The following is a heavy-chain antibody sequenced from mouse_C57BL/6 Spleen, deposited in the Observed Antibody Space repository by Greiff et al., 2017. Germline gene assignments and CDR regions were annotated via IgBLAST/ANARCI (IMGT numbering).Heavy chain of an antibody. CDR2: IHPNSGST. J-gene: IGHJ4*01. CDR3: ARWLLGDYYAMDY. D-gene: IGHD2-3*01. CDR1: GYTFTSYW. Sequence: QVQLQQPGAELVKPGASVKLSCKASGYTFTSYWMHWVKQRPGQGLEWIGMIHPNSGSTNYNEKFKSKATLTVDKSSSTAYMQLSSLTSEDSAVYYCARWLLGDYYAMDYWGQGTSVTVSS. V-gene: IGHV1-64*01.